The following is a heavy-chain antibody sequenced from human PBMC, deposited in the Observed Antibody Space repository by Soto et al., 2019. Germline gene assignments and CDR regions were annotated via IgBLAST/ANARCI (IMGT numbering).Heavy chain of an antibody. CDR1: GFTFSDYY. Sequence: QVQLVESGGDLVKPGGSLRLSCAASGFTFSDYYMSWIRQAPGKGLEWLSYISSSGSTIYYADSVKGRFTISRDNAKNSLDLQMNRLRAEDAAMYYCARGRFGGVPFDCWGQGTLVTVSS. D-gene: IGHD3-16*01. CDR2: ISSSGSTI. V-gene: IGHV3-11*01. CDR3: ARGRFGGVPFDC. J-gene: IGHJ4*02.